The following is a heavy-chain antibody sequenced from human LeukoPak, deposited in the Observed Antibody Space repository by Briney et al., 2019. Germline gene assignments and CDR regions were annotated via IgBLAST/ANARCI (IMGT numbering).Heavy chain of an antibody. Sequence: ASVKVSCKASGYTFTIYGISWVRQAPGQGLEWMGWISAYNGNTNYAQKLQGRVTMTTDTSTSTAYMELRSLRSDDTAVYYCARVITWDYGDYGGWFDPWGQGTLVTVSS. CDR2: ISAYNGNT. CDR1: GYTFTIYG. J-gene: IGHJ5*02. V-gene: IGHV1-18*01. D-gene: IGHD4-17*01. CDR3: ARVITWDYGDYGGWFDP.